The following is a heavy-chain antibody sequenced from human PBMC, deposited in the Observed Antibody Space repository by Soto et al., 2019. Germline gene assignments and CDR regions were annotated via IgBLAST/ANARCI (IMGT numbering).Heavy chain of an antibody. CDR3: ARSSMVPVDYFDF. CDR1: GFTFSYYG. Sequence: LRLSCAASGFTFSYYGMHWVRQAPGKGLEWVALIWYDGKKSYYADSVKGRFTISRDNSRNTLYLQMTSLRVDDTAVYYCARSSMVPVDYFDFWGQGTVVTVSS. J-gene: IGHJ4*02. V-gene: IGHV3-33*01. CDR2: IWYDGKKS. D-gene: IGHD3-10*01.